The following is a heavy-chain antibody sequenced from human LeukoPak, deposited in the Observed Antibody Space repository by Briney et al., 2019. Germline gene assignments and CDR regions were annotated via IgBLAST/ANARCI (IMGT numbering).Heavy chain of an antibody. V-gene: IGHV1-3*01. J-gene: IGHJ3*01. CDR1: GYTFTNYV. Sequence: ASVKVSCKASGYTFTNYVIHWVRRAHGQRLEWMGWINAGNGHTKYSETFQGRVTITGDTSASTAYMELSGLRFEDTAIYYCARDRVVPYEAFDLWGLGTMVTVSS. CDR3: ARDRVVPYEAFDL. CDR2: INAGNGHT. D-gene: IGHD2-15*01.